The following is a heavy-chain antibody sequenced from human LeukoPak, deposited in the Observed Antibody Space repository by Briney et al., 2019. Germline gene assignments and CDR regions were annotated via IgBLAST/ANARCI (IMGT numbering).Heavy chain of an antibody. Sequence: ASVKVSFKASGYTFTSYGISWVRQAPGQGLEWMGWISAYNGNTNYAQKLQGRVTMTTDTSTSTAYMELRSLRSDDTAVYYCARGLNYYDSSGLTYWGQGTLVTVPS. CDR3: ARGLNYYDSSGLTY. J-gene: IGHJ4*02. V-gene: IGHV1-18*01. CDR1: GYTFTSYG. D-gene: IGHD3-22*01. CDR2: ISAYNGNT.